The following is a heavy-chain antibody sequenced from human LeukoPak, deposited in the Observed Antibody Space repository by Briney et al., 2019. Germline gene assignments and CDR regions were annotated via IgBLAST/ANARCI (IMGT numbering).Heavy chain of an antibody. Sequence: ASVKVSCKASGYTFTNYAINWVRQAPGQGLEWMGWINTNTENPTYAQGFIRRFVFSVDTSVSTTYLQISSLKAEDTAVYYCARVEGYCSAGSCSYYYYGMDVWGQGTTVTVSS. J-gene: IGHJ6*02. CDR1: GYTFTNYA. CDR2: INTNTENP. V-gene: IGHV7-4-1*02. D-gene: IGHD2-15*01. CDR3: ARVEGYCSAGSCSYYYYGMDV.